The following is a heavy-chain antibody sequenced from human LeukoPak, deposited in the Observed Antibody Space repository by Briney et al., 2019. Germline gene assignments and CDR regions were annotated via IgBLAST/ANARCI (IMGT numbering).Heavy chain of an antibody. CDR3: ASNWGAHDYSNHN. Sequence: SETLSLTCAVSGGSISSGGYSWSWIRQPPGKGLEWIGYIYHSGSTYYNPSLKSRVTISVDRSKNQFSLKLSSVTAADTAVYYCASNWGAHDYSNHNWGQGTLVTVSS. V-gene: IGHV4-30-2*02. CDR1: GGSISSGGYS. D-gene: IGHD4-11*01. CDR2: IYHSGST. J-gene: IGHJ4*02.